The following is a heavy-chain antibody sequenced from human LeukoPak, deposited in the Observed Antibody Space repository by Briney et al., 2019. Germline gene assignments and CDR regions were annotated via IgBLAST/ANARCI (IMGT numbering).Heavy chain of an antibody. CDR3: VREGLERRTNFDY. CDR1: GFTFTSHV. CDR2: ISMNVQTT. D-gene: IGHD1-1*01. V-gene: IGHV3-64D*06. J-gene: IGHJ4*02. Sequence: GGSLRLSCSASGFTFTSHVMHWVRQAPGKGLQYVSGISMNVQTTYYAGSVKGRFTITRDSSKNTVYLQMNSLTAEDTAVYYCVREGLERRTNFDYWGQGTLVSVSS.